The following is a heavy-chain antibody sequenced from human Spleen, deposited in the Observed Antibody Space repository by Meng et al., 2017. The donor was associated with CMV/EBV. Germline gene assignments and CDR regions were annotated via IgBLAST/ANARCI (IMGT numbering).Heavy chain of an antibody. V-gene: IGHV1-18*01. CDR2: ISAYNGNT. J-gene: IGHJ4*02. D-gene: IGHD3-3*01. CDR1: TFTSYG. Sequence: TFTSYGISWVRQAPGQGLEWMGWISAYNGNTDYAQKLQGRVTMTTDTSTSTAYMELRSLRSDDTAVYYCARDSRDYGFWRHGPTDFDYWGQGTLVTVSS. CDR3: ARDSRDYGFWRHGPTDFDY.